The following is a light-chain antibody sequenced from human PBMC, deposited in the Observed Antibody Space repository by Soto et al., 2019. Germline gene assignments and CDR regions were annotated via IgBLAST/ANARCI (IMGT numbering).Light chain of an antibody. V-gene: IGKV3-20*01. CDR1: QSVSSSY. CDR3: QQYNNWPPLT. Sequence: EIVLTQSPDTLSLSPGQRSTLSCRASQSVSSSYLAWYQQKPGQAPRLLIYGASSRATGIPDRFSGSGSGTEFTLTISSLQSEDFAVYYCQQYNNWPPLTFGGGTKVDIK. J-gene: IGKJ4*01. CDR2: GAS.